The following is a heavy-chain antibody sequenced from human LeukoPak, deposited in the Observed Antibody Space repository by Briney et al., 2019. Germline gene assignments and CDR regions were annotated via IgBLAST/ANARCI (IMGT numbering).Heavy chain of an antibody. Sequence: SVKVSCKASGGTFSSYAISWVRQAPGQGLEWMGGIIPIFGRANYAQKFQGRVTITADESTSTAYMELSSLRSEDTAVYYCARPRGGIAAGSYYYYYGMDVWGKGTTVTVSS. J-gene: IGHJ6*04. CDR2: IIPIFGRA. CDR1: GGTFSSYA. V-gene: IGHV1-69*01. CDR3: ARPRGGIAAGSYYYYYGMDV. D-gene: IGHD6-13*01.